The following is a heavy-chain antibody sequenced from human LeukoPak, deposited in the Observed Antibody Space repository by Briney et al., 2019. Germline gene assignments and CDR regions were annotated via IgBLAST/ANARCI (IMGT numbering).Heavy chain of an antibody. CDR2: VNLQAST. CDR3: AREGGPYRPLDY. Sequence: PSGTLSLTCGVSGGSISNTNWWTWFRQPPGKGLEWIGEVNLQASTNYNPSLKSRVAISVDKSENHISLKLTSVTAADTAVYYCAREGGPYRPLDYSGQGTLVTVAS. V-gene: IGHV4-4*02. CDR1: GGSISNTNW. J-gene: IGHJ4*02.